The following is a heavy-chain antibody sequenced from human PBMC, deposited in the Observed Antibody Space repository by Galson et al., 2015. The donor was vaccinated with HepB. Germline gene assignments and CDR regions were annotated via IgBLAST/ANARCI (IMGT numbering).Heavy chain of an antibody. CDR1: GFTFSSYA. CDR3: VKDLYYYDSSDPDRGDI. V-gene: IGHV3-64D*06. CDR2: ISSNGGST. J-gene: IGHJ3*02. D-gene: IGHD3-22*01. Sequence: SLRLSCAASGFTFSSYAMHWVRQAPGKGLEYVSAISSNGGSTYYADSVKGRFTISRDNSKNTLYLQMSSLRAEDTAVYYCVKDLYYYDSSDPDRGDIWGQGTMVTVSS.